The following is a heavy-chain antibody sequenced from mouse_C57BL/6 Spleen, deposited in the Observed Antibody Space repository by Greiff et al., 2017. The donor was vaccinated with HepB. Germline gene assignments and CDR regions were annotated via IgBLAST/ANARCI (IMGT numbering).Heavy chain of an antibody. J-gene: IGHJ4*01. Sequence: EVQVVESGGGLVKPGGSLKLSCAASGFTFSSYAMSWVRQTPEKRLEWVATISDGGSYTYYPDNVKGRFTISRDNAKNNLYLQMSHLKSEDTAMYYCASRYDGYYGYAMDYWGQGTSVTVSS. V-gene: IGHV5-4*01. CDR3: ASRYDGYYGYAMDY. D-gene: IGHD2-3*01. CDR1: GFTFSSYA. CDR2: ISDGGSYT.